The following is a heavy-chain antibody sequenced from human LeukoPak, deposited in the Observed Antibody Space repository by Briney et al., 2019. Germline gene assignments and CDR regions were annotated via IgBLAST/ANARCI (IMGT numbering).Heavy chain of an antibody. CDR2: IEEDGSEK. D-gene: IGHD3-22*01. CDR1: GFTFSTYW. CDR3: ARYHHYDSIRHYRCGLDY. J-gene: IGHJ4*02. V-gene: IGHV3-7*01. Sequence: GGSLRLSCAASGFTFSTYWMSWVRQAPGKGLEWVANIEEDGSEKYYVDSVKGRFTIFRDNAKNSVYLQMNSLRADDTAVYYCARYHHYDSIRHYRCGLDYWGQGTLVTVSS.